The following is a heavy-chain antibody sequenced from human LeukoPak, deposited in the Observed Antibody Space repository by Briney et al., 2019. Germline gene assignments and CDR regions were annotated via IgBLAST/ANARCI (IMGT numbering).Heavy chain of an antibody. CDR3: STRELSPPGA. V-gene: IGHV1-2*02. J-gene: IGHJ4*02. Sequence: ASVKVSCKSSGYTFTDSYMHWVRPAPGQGLEWMGWINPKSGGTNYAQKFQDRVTMTRDTSITTAYMELSSLIYDDTAVYYCSTRELSPPGAWGQGTLVTVSS. CDR2: INPKSGGT. CDR1: GYTFTDSY. D-gene: IGHD1-1*01.